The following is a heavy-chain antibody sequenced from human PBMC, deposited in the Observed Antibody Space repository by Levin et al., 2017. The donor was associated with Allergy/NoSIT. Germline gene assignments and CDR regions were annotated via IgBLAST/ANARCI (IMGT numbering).Heavy chain of an antibody. CDR3: VRVDNSGWDSFDS. CDR1: GFIFSDYS. V-gene: IGHV3-21*01. Sequence: GESLKISCAASGFIFSDYSLCWVRQAPGKGLEWVSSINADSDYIYYADSVKGRFTISRDNRTNSLFLQMNSLRAEDTAVFYCVRVDNSGWDSFDSWGQGTLVTVSS. CDR2: INADSDYI. J-gene: IGHJ4*02. D-gene: IGHD5-12*01.